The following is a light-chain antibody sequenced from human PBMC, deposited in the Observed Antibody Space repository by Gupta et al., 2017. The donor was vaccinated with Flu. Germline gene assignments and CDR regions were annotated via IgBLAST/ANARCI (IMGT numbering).Light chain of an antibody. Sequence: VLTQSPDLQSVTPNEKVTLTCRASQKVDDKLHWYQQRGDQSPRLLIKFSSQTFSGVPSRFSGSGSGTLFTLTIDGLEAEDAATYYCHQTNTLPFTFGGGTKVEI. V-gene: IGKV6-21*01. CDR3: HQTNTLPFT. J-gene: IGKJ4*01. CDR1: QKVDDK. CDR2: FSS.